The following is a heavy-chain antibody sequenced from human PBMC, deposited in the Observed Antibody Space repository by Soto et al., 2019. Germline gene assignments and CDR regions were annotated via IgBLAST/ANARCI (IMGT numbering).Heavy chain of an antibody. CDR1: GGSISGYY. CDR2: IYSRGNT. J-gene: IGHJ4*02. V-gene: IGHV4-59*01. Sequence: QVHLQESGPGLVKPSETLSLTCTVSGGSISGYYWSWVRQPPGKELEWIAYIYSRGNTNYNPSLKSRVTISLDTSKNQLSLKLSSVTAADTAVYYCVRRRGTGSCFDYWGQGTLVTVSS. D-gene: IGHD2-15*01. CDR3: VRRRGTGSCFDY.